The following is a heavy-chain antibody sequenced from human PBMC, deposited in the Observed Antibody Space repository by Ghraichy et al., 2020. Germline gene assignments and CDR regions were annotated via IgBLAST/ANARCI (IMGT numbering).Heavy chain of an antibody. CDR2: IYPGDSDT. CDR3: ARPQYCSGGSCYGIDY. V-gene: IGHV5-51*01. J-gene: IGHJ4*02. Sequence: GESLNISCKGSGYSFTSYWIGWVRQMPGKGLEWMGIIYPGDSDTRYSPSFQGQVTISADKSISTAYLQWSSLKASDTAMYYCARPQYCSGGSCYGIDYWGQGTLVTVSS. D-gene: IGHD2-15*01. CDR1: GYSFTSYW.